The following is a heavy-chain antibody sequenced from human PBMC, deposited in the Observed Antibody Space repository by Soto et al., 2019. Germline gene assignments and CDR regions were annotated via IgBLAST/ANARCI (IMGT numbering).Heavy chain of an antibody. J-gene: IGHJ6*03. Sequence: SETLSLTCTVSGGSISSSTYYWGWIRRPPGKGLEWIGSIYYSGSTYYNPSLKSRVTISVDTSKNQFSLKLSSVTAADTAVYYCARHRRYGDYPYYYYYMDVWGKGTTVTVSS. CDR2: IYYSGST. CDR1: GGSISSSTYY. D-gene: IGHD4-17*01. CDR3: ARHRRYGDYPYYYYYMDV. V-gene: IGHV4-39*01.